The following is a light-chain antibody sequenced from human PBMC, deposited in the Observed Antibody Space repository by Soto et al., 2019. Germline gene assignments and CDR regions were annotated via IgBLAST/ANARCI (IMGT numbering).Light chain of an antibody. J-gene: IGLJ3*02. CDR3: CSYAGSSTWV. CDR2: EDT. V-gene: IGLV2-23*01. CDR1: SSDVGNYKL. Sequence: QSALTQPASVSGSPGQSITISCTGTSSDVGNYKLVSWYQQYPGKAPRLMIFEDTKRPSGVSNRFSGSKSGNTASLTISGLQAEDEAEYHCCSYAGSSTWVFGGGTKVTVL.